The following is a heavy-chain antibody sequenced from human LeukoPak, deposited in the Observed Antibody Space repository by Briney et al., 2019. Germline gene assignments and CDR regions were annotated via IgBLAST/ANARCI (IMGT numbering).Heavy chain of an antibody. CDR2: INPSGGST. Sequence: ASVKVSCKASGYTFTDYYMHWVRQAPGQGLEWMGIINPSGGSTSYAQKFQGRVTMTRGMSTSTVYMELSSLRSEDTAVYYCGRDDYYYDKSGFDYWGQGTLVTVSS. D-gene: IGHD3-22*01. V-gene: IGHV1-46*01. J-gene: IGHJ4*02. CDR1: GYTFTDYY. CDR3: GRDDYYYDKSGFDY.